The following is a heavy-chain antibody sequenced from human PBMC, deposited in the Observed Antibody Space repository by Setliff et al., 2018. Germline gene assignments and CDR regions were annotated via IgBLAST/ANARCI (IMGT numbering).Heavy chain of an antibody. CDR3: ARGPSNYDLLTGCDR. CDR2: INPDSGGT. V-gene: IGHV1-2*06. J-gene: IGHJ5*02. Sequence: ASVKVSCKASGYTFTDYYIHWVRQAPGQGLEWMGRINPDSGGTNYAQKFQGRVTMTRDTSITAAYMELSRLRSDDSAVYYCARGPSNYDLLTGCDRWGQGTLVTVS. D-gene: IGHD3-9*01. CDR1: GYTFTDYY.